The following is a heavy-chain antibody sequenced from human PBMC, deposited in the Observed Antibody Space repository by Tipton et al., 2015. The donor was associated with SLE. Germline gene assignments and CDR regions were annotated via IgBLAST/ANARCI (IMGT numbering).Heavy chain of an antibody. CDR1: DDSISNYY. CDR2: IFHSGSA. J-gene: IGHJ5*02. D-gene: IGHD1-26*01. V-gene: IGHV4-59*12. Sequence: LRLSCTVSDDSISNYYWSWIRQSPGKGLEWIGHIFHSGSAYYNPSLKSRVTMSVDRSRNQFSLRLTSMTAADTALYYCAREVGVVATGWFDPWGQGTLVTVSS. CDR3: AREVGVVATGWFDP.